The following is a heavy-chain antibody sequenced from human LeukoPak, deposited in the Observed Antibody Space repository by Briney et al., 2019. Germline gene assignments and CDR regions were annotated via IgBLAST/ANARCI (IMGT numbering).Heavy chain of an antibody. Sequence: GGSLRLSCAASGFTVSSNYMSWVRQAPGKGLEWVSVIYSDGSTYYADSVKGRFTISRDDSKNTLYLQMNSLRVEDTAVYYCARDVYCSGGSCYQHWGQGTLVTVSS. V-gene: IGHV3-53*01. CDR3: ARDVYCSGGSCYQH. J-gene: IGHJ1*01. D-gene: IGHD2-15*01. CDR2: IYSDGST. CDR1: GFTVSSNY.